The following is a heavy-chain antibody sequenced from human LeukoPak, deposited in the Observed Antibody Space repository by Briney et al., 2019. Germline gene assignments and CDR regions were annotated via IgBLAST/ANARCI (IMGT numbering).Heavy chain of an antibody. Sequence: GGPLSLSCQASGLTLSSYALDWVRQAPGKGLEWVPVISNDGSNKYYADSVKGRFTISRDNSKNTLYLQMNSLRAEDTAVYYCARDSCGDDCYSSYFDYWGQGTLVTVSS. CDR2: ISNDGSNK. CDR3: ARDSCGDDCYSSYFDY. J-gene: IGHJ4*02. D-gene: IGHD2-21*02. V-gene: IGHV3-30-3*01. CDR1: GLTLSSYA.